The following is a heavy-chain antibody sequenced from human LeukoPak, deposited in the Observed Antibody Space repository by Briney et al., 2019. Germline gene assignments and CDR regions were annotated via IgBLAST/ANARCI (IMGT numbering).Heavy chain of an antibody. CDR2: INPNSGGT. Sequence: ASVKVSCKASRYTFTGYYMHWVRQAPGQGLEWMGWINPNSGGTNYAQKFQGRVTMTRDTSISTAYMELSRLRSDDTAVYYCARVNTYYYGSGSQKSRWFDPWGQGTLVTVSS. D-gene: IGHD3-10*01. CDR3: ARVNTYYYGSGSQKSRWFDP. V-gene: IGHV1-2*02. CDR1: RYTFTGYY. J-gene: IGHJ5*02.